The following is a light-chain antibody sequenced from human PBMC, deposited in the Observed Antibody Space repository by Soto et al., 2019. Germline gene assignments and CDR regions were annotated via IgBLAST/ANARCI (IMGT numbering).Light chain of an antibody. Sequence: EIVLTQSPGTLSLSPGERATLSCRASQSVSSSYLAWYQQKPGQAPRLLIYGASSRATGIPDRFSGSGSGTDFTLTISRLEPEDFAVYYCQQYGSSPGYTFGQATKLEIK. CDR2: GAS. CDR1: QSVSSSY. CDR3: QQYGSSPGYT. J-gene: IGKJ2*01. V-gene: IGKV3-20*01.